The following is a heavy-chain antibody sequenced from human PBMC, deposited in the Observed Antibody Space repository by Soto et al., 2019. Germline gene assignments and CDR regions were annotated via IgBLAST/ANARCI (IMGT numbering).Heavy chain of an antibody. CDR2: IYPTNSDS. CDR3: ARHRAVAGMPDYYYDMDV. J-gene: IGHJ6*02. Sequence: EVQLVQSGAEVKKPGESLKISCKGSGYSFTSYWIAWVRQMPGKGLEWMGIIYPTNSDSKYSPSFQGQVTITADKSISTAYLQWSSLKASHTPMYYCARHRAVAGMPDYYYDMDVWGQGTTVTVS. D-gene: IGHD6-19*01. V-gene: IGHV5-51*01. CDR1: GYSFTSYW.